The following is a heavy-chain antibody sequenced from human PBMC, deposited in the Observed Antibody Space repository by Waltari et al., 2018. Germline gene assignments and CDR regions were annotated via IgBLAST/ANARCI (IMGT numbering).Heavy chain of an antibody. CDR3: ARVNSGTPNWFDP. Sequence: EVQLVESGGGLVKPGGSLRLSCAASGFTFGTYTMSWVRQAPGKGQELVSSISSAGSNKYYADSMKGRFTISRDNARNSVYLQMNSLRVDDTAVYYCARVNSGTPNWFDPWGQGTQVTVSS. CDR2: ISSAGSNK. CDR1: GFTFGTYT. J-gene: IGHJ5*02. V-gene: IGHV3-21*02. D-gene: IGHD1-26*01.